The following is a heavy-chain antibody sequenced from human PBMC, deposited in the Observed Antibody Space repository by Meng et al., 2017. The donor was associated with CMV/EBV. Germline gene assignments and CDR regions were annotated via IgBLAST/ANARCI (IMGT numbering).Heavy chain of an antibody. V-gene: IGHV3-30-3*01. D-gene: IGHD7-27*01. CDR2: ISYDGSNK. Sequence: GGSLRLSCAASGFTFSSYVMHWVRQAPGKGLEGVAVISYDGSNKYYADSVKGRFTISRDNSKNTLYLQMNSLRAEDTAVYNCASLTTGDSSRTLDYWGQGTLVTVSS. J-gene: IGHJ4*02. CDR3: ASLTTGDSSRTLDY. CDR1: GFTFSSYV.